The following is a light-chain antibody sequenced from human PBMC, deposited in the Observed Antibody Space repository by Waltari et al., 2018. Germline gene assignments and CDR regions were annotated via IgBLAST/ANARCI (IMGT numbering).Light chain of an antibody. V-gene: IGKV3-20*01. Sequence: EIVLTQSPGTLSLSPGERATPSCRASQSVSSSYLAWYQQKPGRAPRLLIYDTSNRATGIPDRFSGSGSGTDFTLTISRLEPEDFAVYYCQQYGSSPNTFGQGTKLEI. J-gene: IGKJ2*01. CDR3: QQYGSSPNT. CDR2: DTS. CDR1: QSVSSSY.